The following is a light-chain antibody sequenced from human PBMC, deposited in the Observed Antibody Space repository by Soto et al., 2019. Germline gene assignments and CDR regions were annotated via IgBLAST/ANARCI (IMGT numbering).Light chain of an antibody. J-gene: IGKJ1*01. CDR2: DAS. V-gene: IGKV3-11*01. CDR3: QQRSNWPWT. Sequence: EIVLTQSPATLSLSPGERATLSCRASQSVSSYLAWYQQKPGQAPRLLIFDASNRATGIPARFSGRGSGTDFTLTISSLEPEDFAVYYCQQRSNWPWTFGQGTKVEI. CDR1: QSVSSY.